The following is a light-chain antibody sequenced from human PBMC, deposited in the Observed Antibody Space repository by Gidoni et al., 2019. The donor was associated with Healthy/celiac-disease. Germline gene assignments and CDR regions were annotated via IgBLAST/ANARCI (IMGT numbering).Light chain of an antibody. Sequence: SALTQPASVSGSPGQSITISCTGTSSDVGGYNHVSWYQQHPGKAPKLMIYDVSNRPSWVSNRFSGSKSGNTSSLTISGLQAEDEADYYCSSYTSSSTPLFGGGTKLTVL. CDR2: DVS. CDR1: SSDVGGYNH. CDR3: SSYTSSSTPL. J-gene: IGLJ2*01. V-gene: IGLV2-14*01.